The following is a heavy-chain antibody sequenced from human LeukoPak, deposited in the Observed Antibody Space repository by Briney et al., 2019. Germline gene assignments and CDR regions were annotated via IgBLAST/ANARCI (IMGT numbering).Heavy chain of an antibody. CDR2: IKRNTDTGTT. Sequence: GGSLSPSFEPPESSFRNAGLTWAAQPPGKGLDWVAHIKRNTDTGTTNYGASVEGRFTVSRDDSKNTLYLQMNSLKIEDTAVYYCTTGDRGWQDYWGQGTLVTVSS. V-gene: IGHV3-15*01. CDR3: TTGDRGWQDY. D-gene: IGHD6-19*01. CDR1: ESSFRNAG. J-gene: IGHJ4*02.